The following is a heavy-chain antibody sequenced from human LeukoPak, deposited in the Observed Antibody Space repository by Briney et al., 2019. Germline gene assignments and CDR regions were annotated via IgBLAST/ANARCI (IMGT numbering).Heavy chain of an antibody. J-gene: IGHJ3*02. CDR2: TYYRSKWYN. CDR1: GDSVSSNSAA. D-gene: IGHD3-10*01. V-gene: IGHV6-1*01. CDR3: ARTNTRVRGVIIAGVFDI. Sequence: SQTLSLTCAISGDSVSSNSAAWHWIRQSPSGGLVWLGWTYYRSKWYNDYAVYVKSRISINPDTSNNQFSLQLNSLTHEDTAGYYCARTNTRVRGVIIAGVFDIWGQGTMVTVSS.